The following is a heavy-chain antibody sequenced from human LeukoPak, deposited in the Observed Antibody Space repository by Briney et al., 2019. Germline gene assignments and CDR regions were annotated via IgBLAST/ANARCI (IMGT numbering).Heavy chain of an antibody. CDR2: ISSSGGST. CDR3: AVGLTTVTTRTSY. J-gene: IGHJ4*02. Sequence: GGSLRLSCAASGFAFGSYAMSWVRQAPGKGLEWVSAISSSGGSTYYADPVKGRFTISRDNSKDTLYLQMSSLRAEDTAVYYCAVGLTTVTTRTSYWGQGTLVTVSS. D-gene: IGHD4-17*01. CDR1: GFAFGSYA. V-gene: IGHV3-23*01.